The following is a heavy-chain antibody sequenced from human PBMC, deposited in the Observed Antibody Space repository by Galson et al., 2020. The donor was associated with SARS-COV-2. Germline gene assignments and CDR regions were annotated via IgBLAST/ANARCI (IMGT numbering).Heavy chain of an antibody. Sequence: GESLKISCAASGFTFRNYAMCWVRQAPGKGLEWVSCVSGSGGNSNSADSLKGRFTTSRDNSENTLYLHMKSLRAEDTAVYFCAKDRRGYSGYADTFDIWGQGTMVTVSS. D-gene: IGHD5-12*01. CDR1: GFTFRNYA. CDR2: VSGSGGNS. J-gene: IGHJ3*02. CDR3: AKDRRGYSGYADTFDI. V-gene: IGHV3-23*01.